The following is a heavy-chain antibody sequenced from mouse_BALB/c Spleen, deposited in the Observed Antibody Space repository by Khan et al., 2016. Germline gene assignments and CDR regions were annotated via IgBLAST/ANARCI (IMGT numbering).Heavy chain of an antibody. J-gene: IGHJ4*01. CDR3: MRFHYRYPYYAMDY. V-gene: IGHV11-1*02. CDR1: GFTFSGFW. Sequence: EVQLLETGGGLVQPGGSRGLSCEGSGFTFSGFWMSWVRQTPGKTVEWIGDINSDGSAINYAPSIKDRFTIFRDNDKSTLYLQMSNVRSEDPATXFCMRFHYRYPYYAMDYWGQGTSVTVSS. CDR2: INSDGSAI. D-gene: IGHD2-14*01.